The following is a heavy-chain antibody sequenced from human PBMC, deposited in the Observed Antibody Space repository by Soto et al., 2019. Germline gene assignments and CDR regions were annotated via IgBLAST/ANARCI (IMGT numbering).Heavy chain of an antibody. CDR2: ISGSGGGT. D-gene: IGHD6-19*01. CDR1: GFTFSSYA. CDR3: AKDRRVVRSSGWGD. Sequence: EVQLLESGGGLVQPGGSLRLSCAASGFTFSSYAMSWVRQAPGKGLEWVSGISGSGGGTYYADSVKGRFTISRDNSKNTLYVQMNSLRAEDTAVYHCAKDRRVVRSSGWGDWGQGTLVTVSS. V-gene: IGHV3-23*01. J-gene: IGHJ4*02.